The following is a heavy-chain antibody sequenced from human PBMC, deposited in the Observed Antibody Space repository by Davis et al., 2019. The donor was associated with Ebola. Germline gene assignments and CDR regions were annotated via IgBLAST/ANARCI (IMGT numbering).Heavy chain of an antibody. CDR1: GYTFSNYA. CDR3: AREGTGDVFIYYYGMDV. Sequence: AASVKVSCKASGYTFSNYAINWVRQATGQGLEWMGWMNPNSGDTGYAQKFQGRDTMTRNTSISTAYMELSSLRSEDTAVYDCAREGTGDVFIYYYGMDVWGQGTTVTVSS. D-gene: IGHD1-1*01. J-gene: IGHJ6*02. V-gene: IGHV1-8*01. CDR2: MNPNSGDT.